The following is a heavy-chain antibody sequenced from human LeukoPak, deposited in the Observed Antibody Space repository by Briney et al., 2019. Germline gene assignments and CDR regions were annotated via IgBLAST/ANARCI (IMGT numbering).Heavy chain of an antibody. CDR1: GGTFITYT. V-gene: IGHV1-69*05. Sequence: SVTVSCKASGGTFITYTINWVRQAPGQGLEWMGGIIPSFGTANYARKFQGRITITTDDSTSTAYMELSSLRSEDTAVYYCATYMLRDNWNVHTFDSWGQGTLVTVSS. CDR3: ATYMLRDNWNVHTFDS. J-gene: IGHJ4*02. D-gene: IGHD1-1*01. CDR2: IIPSFGTA.